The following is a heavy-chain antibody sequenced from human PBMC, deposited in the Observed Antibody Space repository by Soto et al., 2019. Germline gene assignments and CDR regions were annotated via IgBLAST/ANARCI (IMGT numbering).Heavy chain of an antibody. CDR3: ARGDREDILVVVGARPGEYGTDI. CDR2: IAHDGSNA. Sequence: QVQLVESGGGVVQPGGSLRLSCAASGFTFRNHAMHSVRQAPGKGLECLAVIAHDGSNAFYRDSVKGRFTVSRDNSKNTLYLYMNSLRSEDTGVYYCARGDREDILVVVGARPGEYGTDIWGQGTTVIVSS. V-gene: IGHV3-30-3*01. CDR1: GFTFRNHA. D-gene: IGHD2-15*01. J-gene: IGHJ6*02.